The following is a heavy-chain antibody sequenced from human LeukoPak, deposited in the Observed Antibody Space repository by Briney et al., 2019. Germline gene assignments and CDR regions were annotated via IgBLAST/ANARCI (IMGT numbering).Heavy chain of an antibody. CDR3: AKHPAIVVVILADY. CDR2: IDPNSGGT. CDR1: GYTFTGYY. D-gene: IGHD2-21*01. Sequence: ASVKVSCKASGYTFTGYYIHWVRQAPGQGLEWMGWIDPNSGGTDYAQKFQGRVTVTRDTSISTAYMELSRLRSDDTAVYYCAKHPAIVVVILADYWGQGTLVIVSS. J-gene: IGHJ4*02. V-gene: IGHV1-2*02.